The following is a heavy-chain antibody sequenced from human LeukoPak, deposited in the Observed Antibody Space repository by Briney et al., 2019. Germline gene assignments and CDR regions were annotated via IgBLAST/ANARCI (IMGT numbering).Heavy chain of an antibody. CDR1: GGSISSYY. J-gene: IGHJ5*02. D-gene: IGHD2-15*01. CDR2: IYYSGST. Sequence: SETLSLTCTVSGGSISSYYWGWIRQPPGKGLEWIGSIYYSGSTYYNPSLKSRVTISVDTSKNQFSLKLSSVTAADTAVYYCARGMVVVVAATELNWFDPWGQGTLVTVSS. V-gene: IGHV4-39*07. CDR3: ARGMVVVVAATELNWFDP.